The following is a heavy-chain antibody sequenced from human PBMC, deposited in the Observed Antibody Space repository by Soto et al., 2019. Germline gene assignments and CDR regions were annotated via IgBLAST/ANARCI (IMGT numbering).Heavy chain of an antibody. J-gene: IGHJ4*02. V-gene: IGHV1-8*01. Sequence: QVQLVQSGAEVKKPGASVKVSCKASGYTFTSYDINWVRQATGQGLEWMGWMNTNTGNTGYAQKFQGRVTMTRNTSISTAYMELSSLRSEDTAVYYCARGGVGEDGGRWDFDYWGQGTLVTVSS. CDR2: MNTNTGNT. CDR1: GYTFTSYD. D-gene: IGHD2-15*01. CDR3: ARGGVGEDGGRWDFDY.